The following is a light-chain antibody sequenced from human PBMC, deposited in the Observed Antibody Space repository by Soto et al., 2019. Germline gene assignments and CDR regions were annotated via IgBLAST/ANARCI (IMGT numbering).Light chain of an antibody. CDR3: SSYGGSNNLI. CDR1: SSDVGGYNY. J-gene: IGLJ2*01. CDR2: EVS. V-gene: IGLV2-8*01. Sequence: QSALTQPPSASGSPGQSVTISCTGTSSDVGGYNYVSWYQQHPGKAPKLMIYEVSKRPSGVPDRFSGSKSGNTASLTVSGHQAEDEADYYCSSYGGSNNLIFGGGTKLTVL.